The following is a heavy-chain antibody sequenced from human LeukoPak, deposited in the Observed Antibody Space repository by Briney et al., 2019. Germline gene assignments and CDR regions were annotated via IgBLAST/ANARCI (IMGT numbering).Heavy chain of an antibody. CDR1: GFTFSNYA. D-gene: IGHD3-10*01. V-gene: IGHV3-30*04. Sequence: GGSLRLSCAASGFTFSNYAMHWVRQAPGKGLEWVAVISYDGSNQYYADSVKGRFTISRDYSKHTLYLQMNSLRPEGTAVYYCARPRGFYYYYYVMDVWGQGTTVTVSS. CDR3: ARPRGFYYYYYVMDV. J-gene: IGHJ6*02. CDR2: ISYDGSNQ.